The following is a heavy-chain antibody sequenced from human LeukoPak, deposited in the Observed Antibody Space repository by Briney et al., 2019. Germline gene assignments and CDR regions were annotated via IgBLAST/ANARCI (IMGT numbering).Heavy chain of an antibody. CDR1: GFTFSSYN. CDR2: ISSSSSTI. V-gene: IGHV3-48*02. J-gene: IGHJ4*02. Sequence: PGGSLRLSCAASGFTFSSYNMMWVRQAPGKGREWVSYISSSSSTIHYADSLKGRFTISRDNAKNSLYLQMNSLRDEDTAVYYCARQRQGSFDYWGQGTLVTVSS. D-gene: IGHD2-15*01. CDR3: ARQRQGSFDY.